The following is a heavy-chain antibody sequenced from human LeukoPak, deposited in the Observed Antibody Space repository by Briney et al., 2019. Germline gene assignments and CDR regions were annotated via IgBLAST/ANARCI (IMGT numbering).Heavy chain of an antibody. CDR2: ISDSGGRT. Sequence: GGSLRLSCAVSGITLSNYGMSWVRQAPGKGLEWVAGISDSGGRTNYADSVKGRFTISRDNPKNTLYLQMNSLRAEDTAVYYCARVWYYDSSGSTYFDYWGQGTLVTVSS. J-gene: IGHJ4*02. D-gene: IGHD3-22*01. CDR1: GITLSNYG. V-gene: IGHV3-23*01. CDR3: ARVWYYDSSGSTYFDY.